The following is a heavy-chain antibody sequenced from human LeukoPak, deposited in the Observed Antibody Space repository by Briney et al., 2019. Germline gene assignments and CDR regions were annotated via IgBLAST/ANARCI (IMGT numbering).Heavy chain of an antibody. D-gene: IGHD5-18*01. CDR1: GASISDYY. Sequence: SETLSLTCTVSGASISDYYWSWIRQPAGKGLEWIGRIYTSGATNYSPSLTGRVTMSVDTSKNQLSLKLTSVTAADTAVYYCARDDVDTAIVTIQYWGQGSLVTVSS. CDR3: ARDDVDTAIVTIQY. J-gene: IGHJ4*02. CDR2: IYTSGAT. V-gene: IGHV4-4*07.